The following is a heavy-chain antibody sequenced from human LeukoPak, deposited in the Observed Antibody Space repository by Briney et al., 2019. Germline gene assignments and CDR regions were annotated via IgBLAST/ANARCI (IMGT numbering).Heavy chain of an antibody. Sequence: GGSLRLSCAASGFTFSSYGMHWVRQAPGKGLEWVAVIWYDGSNKYYADSVKGRFTISRDNSKNTLYLQMNSLRAEDTAVYYCARDGGGGGSIAVAGGGYYYYGMDVWGQGTTVTVSS. V-gene: IGHV3-33*01. J-gene: IGHJ6*02. CDR2: IWYDGSNK. CDR1: GFTFSSYG. CDR3: ARDGGGGGSIAVAGGGYYYYGMDV. D-gene: IGHD6-19*01.